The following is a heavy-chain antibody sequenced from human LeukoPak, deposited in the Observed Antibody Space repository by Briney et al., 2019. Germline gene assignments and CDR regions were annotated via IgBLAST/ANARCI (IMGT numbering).Heavy chain of an antibody. CDR1: GYTFTSYD. CDR2: MNPNSGNT. Sequence: GASVKVSCKASGYTFTSYDINWVRQATGQGLEWMGWMNPNSGNTGYAQKFQGRVTMTTDTSTSTAYMELRSLRSDDTAVYYCARDISRQLVGADYWGQGTLVTVSS. V-gene: IGHV1-8*02. D-gene: IGHD6-6*01. J-gene: IGHJ4*02. CDR3: ARDISRQLVGADY.